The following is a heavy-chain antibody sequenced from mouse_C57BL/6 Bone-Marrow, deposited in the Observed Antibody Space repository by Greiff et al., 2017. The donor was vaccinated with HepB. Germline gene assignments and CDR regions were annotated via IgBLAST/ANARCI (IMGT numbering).Heavy chain of an antibody. V-gene: IGHV5-16*01. CDR3: ARWDGYFPYWYFDV. Sequence: EVNLVESEGGLVQPGSSMKLSCTASGFTFSDYYMAWVRQVPEKGLEWVANINYDGSSTYYLDSLKSRFIISRDNAKNILYLQMSSLKSEDTATYYCARWDGYFPYWYFDVWGTGTTVTVSS. D-gene: IGHD2-3*01. CDR2: INYDGSST. J-gene: IGHJ1*03. CDR1: GFTFSDYY.